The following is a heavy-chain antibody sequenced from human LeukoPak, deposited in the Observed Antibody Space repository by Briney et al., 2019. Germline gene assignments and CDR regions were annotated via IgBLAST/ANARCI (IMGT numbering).Heavy chain of an antibody. CDR1: GYTFTSYD. CDR2: MDPNSGNT. D-gene: IGHD5-12*01. CDR3: ARGRGPGYSDYDPSDY. Sequence: ASVKVSCKASGYTFTSYDINWVRQATGQGLEWMGWMDPNSGNTGYAQKFQGRVTITRNTAISTAYMELSSLRSEDTAVYYCARGRGPGYSDYDPSDYWGQGTLVTVSS. V-gene: IGHV1-8*03. J-gene: IGHJ4*02.